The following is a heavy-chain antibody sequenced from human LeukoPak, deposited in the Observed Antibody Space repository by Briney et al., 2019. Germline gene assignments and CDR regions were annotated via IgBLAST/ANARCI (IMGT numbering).Heavy chain of an antibody. CDR1: GYTFTGYY. Sequence: GASVKVSCKASGYTFTGYYIHWVRQAPGQGLEWMGRINPSSGGTNYAQNFQGRVTMTRDTSISTAYMELSRPRSDDTAVYYCARDQDCSGGSCYEYFQHWGQGTLVTVSS. V-gene: IGHV1-2*06. CDR3: ARDQDCSGGSCYEYFQH. CDR2: INPSSGGT. D-gene: IGHD2-15*01. J-gene: IGHJ1*01.